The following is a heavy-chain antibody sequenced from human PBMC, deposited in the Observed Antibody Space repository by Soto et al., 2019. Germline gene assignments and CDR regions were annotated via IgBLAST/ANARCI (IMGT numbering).Heavy chain of an antibody. Sequence: SETLSLTCAVSGYSISSGYYWGWVRQPPGQGPEWIGTIYHNGRTYCNPSLNSRVTMSVDTSKNQFSLRLSSVTAADTAVYYCASGGVAVADDDAFDIWGQGTMVTVSS. J-gene: IGHJ3*02. V-gene: IGHV4-38-2*01. D-gene: IGHD6-19*01. CDR3: ASGGVAVADDDAFDI. CDR1: GYSISSGYY. CDR2: IYHNGRT.